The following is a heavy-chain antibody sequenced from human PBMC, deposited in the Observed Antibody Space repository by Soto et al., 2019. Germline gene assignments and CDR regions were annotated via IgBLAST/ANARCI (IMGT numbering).Heavy chain of an antibody. Sequence: SETLSLTCAVYGGSFSGYYWSWIRQPPGKGLEWIGEINHSGSTNYNPSLKSRVTISVDTSKNQFSLKLSSVTAADTAVYYCGRDLGGYNDIDYWGQGTLVTVSS. CDR3: GRDLGGYNDIDY. V-gene: IGHV4-34*01. CDR1: GGSFSGYY. CDR2: INHSGST. J-gene: IGHJ4*02. D-gene: IGHD5-12*01.